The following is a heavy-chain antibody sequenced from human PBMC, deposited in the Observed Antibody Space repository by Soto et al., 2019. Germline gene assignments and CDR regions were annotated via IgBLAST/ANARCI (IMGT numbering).Heavy chain of an antibody. J-gene: IGHJ3*02. Sequence: QVQLVESGGGVVQPGRSLRLSCAASGFTFSSYGMHWVRQAPGKGLEWVAVISYDGSNKYYADSVKGRFTISRDNSKNTLYLQMNSLRAEDTAAYYCAKLKSSVYGDYGFAFDIWGQGTMVTVSS. CDR3: AKLKSSVYGDYGFAFDI. V-gene: IGHV3-30*18. CDR1: GFTFSSYG. CDR2: ISYDGSNK. D-gene: IGHD4-17*01.